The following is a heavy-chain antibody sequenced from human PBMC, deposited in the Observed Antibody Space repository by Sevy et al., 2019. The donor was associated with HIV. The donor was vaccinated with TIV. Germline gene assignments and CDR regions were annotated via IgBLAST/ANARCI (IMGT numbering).Heavy chain of an antibody. J-gene: IGHJ4*02. D-gene: IGHD3-22*01. Sequence: GGSLRLSCAATGFTFSNYATHWVRQAPGNGMEWVAIIWSDGAYQYHGDSVKGRFTISRDNSKNTLYLQMNNVRVEDTAVYYCARGGYYYDNAAYYALDSWGQGTLVTVSS. CDR3: ARGGYYYDNAAYYALDS. V-gene: IGHV3-33*01. CDR1: GFTFSNYA. CDR2: IWSDGAYQ.